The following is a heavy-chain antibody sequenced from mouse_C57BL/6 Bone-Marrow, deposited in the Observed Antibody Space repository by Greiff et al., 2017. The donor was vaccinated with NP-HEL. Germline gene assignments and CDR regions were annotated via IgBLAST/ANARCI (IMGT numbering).Heavy chain of an antibody. CDR3: ARRGYYPYTMDY. CDR1: GYTFTDYY. D-gene: IGHD2-3*01. Sequence: EVQLQQSGPELVKPGASVKISCKASGYTFTDYYMNWVKQSHGKSLEWIGDINPNNGGTSYNQKFKGKATLTVDKSSSTADMELRSLTSEDSAVYYCARRGYYPYTMDYWGQGTSVTVSS. J-gene: IGHJ4*01. V-gene: IGHV1-26*01. CDR2: INPNNGGT.